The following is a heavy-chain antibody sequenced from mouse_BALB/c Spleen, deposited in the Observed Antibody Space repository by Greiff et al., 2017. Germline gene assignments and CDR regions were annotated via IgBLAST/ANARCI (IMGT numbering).Heavy chain of an antibody. CDR3: ARDRSDAMDY. Sequence: EVKVVESGGGLVQPGGSLRLSCATSGFTFTDYYMSWVRQPPGKALEWLGFIRNKANGYTTEYSASVKGRFTISRDNSQSILYLQMNTLRAEDSATYYCARDRSDAMDYWGQGTSVTVSS. CDR1: GFTFTDYY. J-gene: IGHJ4*01. CDR2: IRNKANGYTT. V-gene: IGHV7-3*02.